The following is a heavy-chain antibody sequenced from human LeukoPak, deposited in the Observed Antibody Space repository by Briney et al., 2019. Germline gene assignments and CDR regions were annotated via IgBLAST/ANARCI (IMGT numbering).Heavy chain of an antibody. Sequence: ETLSLTCAVSGGSISSGGYSWSWIRQPPGKGLEYVSAISSNGGSTYYADSVKGRFTISRDNSKNTLYLQMGSLRAEDMAVYYCARSGGWWDAFDIWGQGTMVTVSS. CDR3: ARSGGWWDAFDI. V-gene: IGHV3-64*02. J-gene: IGHJ3*02. CDR1: GGSISSGG. D-gene: IGHD2-15*01. CDR2: ISSNGGST.